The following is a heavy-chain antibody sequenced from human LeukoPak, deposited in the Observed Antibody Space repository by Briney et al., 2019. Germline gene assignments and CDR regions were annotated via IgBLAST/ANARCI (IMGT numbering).Heavy chain of an antibody. J-gene: IGHJ6*02. Sequence: AGGSLRLSCAASGFTVSSKYMSWVRQAPGKGLEWVSVIYSGGSTKYAHSVKGRFTISRDNSKNTLYLQMNSLRAEDTAVYYCARGQSQYYYGMDVWGQGTTVTVSS. CDR3: ARGQSQYYYGMDV. CDR1: GFTVSSKY. V-gene: IGHV3-53*01. CDR2: IYSGGST.